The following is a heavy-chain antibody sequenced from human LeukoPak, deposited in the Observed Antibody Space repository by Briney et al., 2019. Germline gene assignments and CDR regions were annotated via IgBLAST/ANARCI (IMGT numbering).Heavy chain of an antibody. CDR1: GGSFSGYY. CDR3: ARGQEQQLVRPNYYYYYMDV. Sequence: PSETLSLTCAVYGGSFSGYYWSWIRQPPGKGLGWIGEINHSGSTNYNPSLKSRVTISVDTSKNQFSLKLSSVTAADTAVYYCARGQEQQLVRPNYYYYYMDVWGKGTTVTVSS. D-gene: IGHD6-13*01. CDR2: INHSGST. V-gene: IGHV4-34*01. J-gene: IGHJ6*03.